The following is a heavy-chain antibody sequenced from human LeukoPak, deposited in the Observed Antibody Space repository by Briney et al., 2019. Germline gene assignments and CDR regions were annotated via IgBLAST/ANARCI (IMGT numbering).Heavy chain of an antibody. D-gene: IGHD3-10*01. CDR1: GFTFSSFW. V-gene: IGHV3-7*01. J-gene: IGHJ4*02. Sequence: GGSLRLSCAASGFTFSSFWMTWVRQAPGKGLEWVANIKQDGSEKYYVDSVKGRFTISRDNAKNSLYLQMNSLRPDDTAVYYCASGPPGLGFIYWGQGALVTVSS. CDR2: IKQDGSEK. CDR3: ASGPPGLGFIY.